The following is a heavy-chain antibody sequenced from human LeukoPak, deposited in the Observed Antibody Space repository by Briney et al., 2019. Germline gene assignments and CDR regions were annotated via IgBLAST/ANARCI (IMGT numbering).Heavy chain of an antibody. J-gene: IGHJ4*02. Sequence: GRSLRLSCAASGFTFSSYAMHWVRQAPGKGLEWVANIKQDGSEKYYVDSVKGRFTISRDNAKNSLYLQMNSLRAEDTAVYYCARAAETGIASEWGQGTLVTVSS. CDR1: GFTFSSYA. CDR3: ARAAETGIASE. D-gene: IGHD6-13*01. CDR2: IKQDGSEK. V-gene: IGHV3-7*01.